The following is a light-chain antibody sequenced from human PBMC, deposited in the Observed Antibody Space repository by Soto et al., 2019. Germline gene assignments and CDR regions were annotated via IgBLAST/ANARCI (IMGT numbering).Light chain of an antibody. CDR3: QHYDSYSPPWT. CDR1: QSIGDW. CDR2: KAS. J-gene: IGKJ1*01. V-gene: IGKV1-5*03. Sequence: DIQMTQSPSTLSASVGDRVSITCRASQSIGDWLAWYQQKPGKAPKLLIYKASNLQSGVPSRFSVSGSGTDFTLTISSLQPDDFATDYCQHYDSYSPPWTFGQGTKVDIK.